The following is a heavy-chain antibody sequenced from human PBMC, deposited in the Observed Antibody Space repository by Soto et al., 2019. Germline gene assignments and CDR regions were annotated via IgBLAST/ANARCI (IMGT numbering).Heavy chain of an antibody. J-gene: IGHJ6*02. CDR2: ISSTSSVI. CDR1: GFTLSHYE. Sequence: GSLRLSWAAAGFTLSHYEVNWVRQAPGKGLEWLSFISSTSSVIYYADSVKGRFTISRDNGKKSLYLQMNSLRAEDTAVYFCAGSRRNDDFWSDPQLGDGMDVWGQGPTVTVSS. V-gene: IGHV3-48*03. D-gene: IGHD3-3*01. CDR3: AGSRRNDDFWSDPQLGDGMDV.